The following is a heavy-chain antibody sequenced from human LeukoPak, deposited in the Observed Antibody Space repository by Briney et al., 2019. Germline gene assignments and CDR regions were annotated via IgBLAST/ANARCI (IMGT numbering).Heavy chain of an antibody. CDR1: GFTFSSYA. CDR2: ISGSGGST. D-gene: IGHD1-26*01. CDR3: ANSLVGATGVYYYYYYMDV. Sequence: PGGSLRLSCAASGFTFSSYAMSWVRQAPGKGLEWVSAISGSGGSTYYADSVKGRFTISRDNSKNTLYLQMNSLRAEDTAVYYCANSLVGATGVYYYYYYMDVWGKGTTVTVSS. J-gene: IGHJ6*03. V-gene: IGHV3-23*01.